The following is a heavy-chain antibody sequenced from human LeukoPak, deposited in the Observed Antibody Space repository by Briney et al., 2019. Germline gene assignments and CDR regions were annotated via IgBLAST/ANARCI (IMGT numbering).Heavy chain of an antibody. J-gene: IGHJ3*02. V-gene: IGHV4-30-2*01. CDR2: IYHSGST. CDR3: ARALGDYYDSSAAFDI. CDR1: GGSISSGGYS. D-gene: IGHD3-22*01. Sequence: SQTLSLTCAVSGGSISSGGYSWSWIRQPPGKGLEWIGYIYHSGSTNYNPSLKSRVTISVDTSKNQFSLKLSSVTAADTAVYYCARALGDYYDSSAAFDIWGQGTMVTVSS.